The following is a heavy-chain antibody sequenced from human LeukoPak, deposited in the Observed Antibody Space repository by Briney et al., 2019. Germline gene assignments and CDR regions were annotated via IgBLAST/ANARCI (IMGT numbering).Heavy chain of an antibody. CDR2: TYYRSKWYT. Sequence: SQTLSLTCAISGDSVSNNNAAWNWIRQSPSRGLEWLGRTYYRSKWYTDYAVSVSSRITINPDASKNQFSLQLNSVTPEDTAVYYCASSSLRGSEAFDIWGQGTMVTVSS. J-gene: IGHJ3*02. CDR1: GDSVSNNNAA. D-gene: IGHD3-16*01. CDR3: ASSSLRGSEAFDI. V-gene: IGHV6-1*01.